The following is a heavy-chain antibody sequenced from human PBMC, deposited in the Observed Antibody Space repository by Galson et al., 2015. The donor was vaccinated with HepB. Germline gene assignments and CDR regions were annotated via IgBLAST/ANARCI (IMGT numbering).Heavy chain of an antibody. Sequence: SLRLSCAASGFTFSEYSMTWVRQAPGKGLEWVSAISGDRTNYADSVKGRFIISRDNSKNTLYLQMNSLRVEDTAVYYCAKFYGHDSWGQSTLVTVSS. CDR1: GFTFSEYS. J-gene: IGHJ4*02. V-gene: IGHV3-23*01. CDR3: AKFYGHDS. D-gene: IGHD3-16*01. CDR2: ISGDRT.